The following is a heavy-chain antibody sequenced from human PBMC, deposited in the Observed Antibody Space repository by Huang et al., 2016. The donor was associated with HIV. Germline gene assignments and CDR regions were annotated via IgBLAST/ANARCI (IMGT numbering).Heavy chain of an antibody. Sequence: QVQLVQSGPEVKKPGASVKVSCQTSGYIFSNYDINWVRQAPGQGLQWMGGRNPNSGKTAYGQKFQGRVTLTRSTSTGAAYMVLNSLTSQDTAVYYCARLTSGWYQDYWGQGTLVTVSS. CDR2: RNPNSGKT. J-gene: IGHJ4*02. V-gene: IGHV1-8*01. CDR1: GYIFSNYD. CDR3: ARLTSGWYQDY. D-gene: IGHD6-19*01.